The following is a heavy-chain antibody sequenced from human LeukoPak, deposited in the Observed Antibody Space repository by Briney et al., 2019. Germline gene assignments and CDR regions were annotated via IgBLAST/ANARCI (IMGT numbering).Heavy chain of an antibody. V-gene: IGHV4-34*01. J-gene: IGHJ4*02. CDR2: INHSGST. CDR1: GGSFSGYY. CDR3: ARGFKYYYDSSGSNPSSDY. Sequence: SETLSLTCAVYGGSFSGYYWSWIRQPPGKGLEWIGEINHSGSTNYNPSLKSRVTISVDTSKNQFSLKLSSVTAADTAVYYCARGFKYYYDSSGSNPSSDYWGQGTLVTVSS. D-gene: IGHD3-22*01.